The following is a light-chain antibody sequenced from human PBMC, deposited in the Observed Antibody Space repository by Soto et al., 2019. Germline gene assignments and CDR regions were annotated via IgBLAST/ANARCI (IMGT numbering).Light chain of an antibody. J-gene: IGKJ1*01. CDR2: WAS. CDR3: QQYYVTPRT. Sequence: DIVLTQSPDSLAMSLGERATINCKSSQSVLYSSNNKNYLAWYQQRPGQPPKLLIYWASTRESGVPDRFTGSGSGTDFNLTLSSLQAEDVAVYYCQQYYVTPRTFGQGTKVEIK. V-gene: IGKV4-1*01. CDR1: QSVLYSSNNKNY.